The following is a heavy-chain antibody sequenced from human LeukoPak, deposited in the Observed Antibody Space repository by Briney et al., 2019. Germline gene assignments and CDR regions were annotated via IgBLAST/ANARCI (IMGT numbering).Heavy chain of an antibody. CDR2: INWNSGST. D-gene: IGHD6-6*01. J-gene: IGHJ4*02. CDR1: GFTFSSYG. CDR3: ARYHVYSSSSGLGY. Sequence: GGSLRLSCAASGFTFSSYGMSWVRQAPGKGLEWVSGINWNSGSTGYADSVKGRFTISRDNAKNSLYLQMNSLRAEDTALYYCARYHVYSSSSGLGYWGQGTLVTVSS. V-gene: IGHV3-20*04.